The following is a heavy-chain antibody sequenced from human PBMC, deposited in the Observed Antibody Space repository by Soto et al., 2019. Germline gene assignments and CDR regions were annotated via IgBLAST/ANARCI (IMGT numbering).Heavy chain of an antibody. Sequence: SVKVSCKASGGTFSSYAISWVRQAPGQGLEWMGGIIPIFGTANYAQKFQGRVTITADESTSTAYMELSSLRSEDTAVYYCARGPRDILTGYYYYYGMDVWGQGTTVTVSS. CDR3: ARGPRDILTGYYYYYGMDV. J-gene: IGHJ6*02. CDR1: GGTFSSYA. V-gene: IGHV1-69*13. CDR2: IIPIFGTA. D-gene: IGHD3-9*01.